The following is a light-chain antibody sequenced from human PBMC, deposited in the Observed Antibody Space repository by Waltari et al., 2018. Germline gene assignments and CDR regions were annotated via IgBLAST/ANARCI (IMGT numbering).Light chain of an antibody. CDR3: QVWDANTDPGV. J-gene: IGLJ1*01. CDR1: NIERKR. V-gene: IGLV3-21*01. CDR2: DVS. Sequence: SYVLTQPPSVAAAPGETARVTCGGNNIERKREHWYQQKPGQAPVLVIFDVSDRPSGVPERFSGSNSGDTATLTISRVEAGDEADYYCQVWDANTDPGVFGTGTEVTVL.